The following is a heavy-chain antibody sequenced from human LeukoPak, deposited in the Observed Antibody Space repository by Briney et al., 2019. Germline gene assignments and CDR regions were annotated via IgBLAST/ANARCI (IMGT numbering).Heavy chain of an antibody. D-gene: IGHD4-17*01. V-gene: IGHV3-48*03. CDR3: ARGGEYGDYPDY. Sequence: GGSLRLSCAASGFTFSSYEMNWVRQAPGKGLEWVSYIGSSGSTIYYADSVKGRFTISRDNAKNSLYLQMNSLRAEDTAVYYCARGGEYGDYPDYWGQGTLATVSS. CDR1: GFTFSSYE. CDR2: IGSSGSTI. J-gene: IGHJ4*02.